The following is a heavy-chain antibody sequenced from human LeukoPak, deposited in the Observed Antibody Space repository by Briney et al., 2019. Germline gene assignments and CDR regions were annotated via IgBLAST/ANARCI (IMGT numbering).Heavy chain of an antibody. CDR2: INHSGST. V-gene: IGHV4-39*07. CDR3: ARRGLRYFDWLARFDP. CDR1: GGSISSSSYY. D-gene: IGHD3-9*01. J-gene: IGHJ5*02. Sequence: SETLSLTCTVSGGSISSSSYYWGWIRQPPGKGLEWIGEINHSGSTNYNPSLKSRVTISVDTSKNQFSLKLSSVTAADTAVYYCARRGLRYFDWLARFDPWGQGTLVTVSS.